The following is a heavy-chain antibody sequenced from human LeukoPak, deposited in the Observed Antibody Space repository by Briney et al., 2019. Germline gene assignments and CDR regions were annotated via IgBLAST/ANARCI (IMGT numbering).Heavy chain of an antibody. D-gene: IGHD1-26*01. CDR2: IKEDGSET. J-gene: IGHJ4*02. CDR1: AFAFSSNW. Sequence: PGGSLRLSCVASAFAFSSNWMSWVRQARGKGLEWVASIKEDGSETYYVDSVKGRFTISRDNAKNSLYLQMNSLRAEDTAVYYCARDLHPRYYLPDYWGQGTLVTVSS. V-gene: IGHV3-7*04. CDR3: ARDLHPRYYLPDY.